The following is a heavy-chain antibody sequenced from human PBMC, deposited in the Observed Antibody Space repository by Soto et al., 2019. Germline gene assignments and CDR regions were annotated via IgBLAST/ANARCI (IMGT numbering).Heavy chain of an antibody. V-gene: IGHV3-30-3*01. CDR3: ARGYSSSWYEYYYYYYGMDV. Sequence: GGSLRLSCAASGFTFSSYAMHWVRQAPGKGLEWVAVISYGGSNKYYADSVKGRFTISRDNSKNTLYLQMNSLRAEDTAVYYCARGYSSSWYEYYYYYYGMDVWGQGTTVTVSS. CDR2: ISYGGSNK. D-gene: IGHD6-13*01. J-gene: IGHJ6*02. CDR1: GFTFSSYA.